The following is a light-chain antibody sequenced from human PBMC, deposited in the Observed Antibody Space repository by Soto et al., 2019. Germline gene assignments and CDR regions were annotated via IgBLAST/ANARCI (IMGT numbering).Light chain of an antibody. J-gene: IGKJ2*01. V-gene: IGKV3-11*01. Sequence: EIVLTQSPATLSLSPGERATLSCRASQSVSIYLAWYQQRPGQAPRLLIYDASNRATGIPARFSGSGSGTDFTLTISSLEPEDFAVYYCQQRSSWPPYTFGQGTKLDIK. CDR3: QQRSSWPPYT. CDR2: DAS. CDR1: QSVSIY.